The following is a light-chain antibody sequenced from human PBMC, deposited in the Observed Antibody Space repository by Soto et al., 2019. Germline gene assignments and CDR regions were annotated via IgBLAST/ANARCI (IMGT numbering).Light chain of an antibody. V-gene: IGKV3-11*01. J-gene: IGKJ5*01. CDR3: QQRSNWPLVT. CDR2: DKS. CDR1: QSVSSY. Sequence: EIVLTQSPATLYLSPGERATLSCRASQSVSSYLAWYQQKPGQAPRLLIYDKSNRATGLPARFSGSGSGTDFTLTIHGLDPEDFAVYYCQQRSNWPLVTFGQWKRLEI.